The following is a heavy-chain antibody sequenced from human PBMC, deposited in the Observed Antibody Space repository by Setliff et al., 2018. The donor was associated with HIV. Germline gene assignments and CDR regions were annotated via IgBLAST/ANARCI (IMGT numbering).Heavy chain of an antibody. V-gene: IGHV1-46*01. CDR2: INPSGGST. Sequence: ASVKVSCKASGYTFTSYYMHWVRQAPGQGLEWMGIINPSGGSTSYAQKFQGRVTMTRDTSTSTVYMELSSLRSEDTAVYYCVVDYSGRYTGLDYWGQGTLVTVSS. CDR3: VVDYSGRYTGLDY. CDR1: GYTFTSYY. D-gene: IGHD1-26*01. J-gene: IGHJ4*02.